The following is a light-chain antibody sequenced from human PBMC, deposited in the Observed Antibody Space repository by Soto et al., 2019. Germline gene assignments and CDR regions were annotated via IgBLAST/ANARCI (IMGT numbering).Light chain of an antibody. CDR1: QTISSW. J-gene: IGKJ1*01. Sequence: DIQMTQSPSTLSGSVGDRVTIACRASQTISSWLAWYQQKPGKAPNLLIYEASSLEGGVPSRFSGSGSGTEFSLTISSLQPDDFGTYYCQCYSSYPWTFGQGTKVDIK. CDR2: EAS. V-gene: IGKV1-5*03. CDR3: QCYSSYPWT.